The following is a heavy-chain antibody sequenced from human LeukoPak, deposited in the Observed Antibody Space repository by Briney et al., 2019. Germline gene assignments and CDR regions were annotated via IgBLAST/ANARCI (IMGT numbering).Heavy chain of an antibody. CDR2: IIPIFGTA. CDR1: GGTFSSYA. CDR3: ARNRMGSHYYYYYMDV. Sequence: WASVKVSCKASGGTFSSYAISWVRQAPGQGLEWMGRIIPIFGTANYAQKFQGRVTITTDESTSTAYMELSSLRSEDTAVYYCARNRMGSHYYYYYMDVWGKGTTVTVSS. D-gene: IGHD3-10*01. J-gene: IGHJ6*03. V-gene: IGHV1-69*05.